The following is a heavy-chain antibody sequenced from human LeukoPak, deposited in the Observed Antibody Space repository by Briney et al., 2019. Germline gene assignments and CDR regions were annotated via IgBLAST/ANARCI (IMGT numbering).Heavy chain of an antibody. V-gene: IGHV3-13*01. J-gene: IGHJ3*01. Sequence: GGSLRLSCAASEFAFNRSVMHWVRQAIGKGLEWVSAIGISGDTYYSDSVRGRFVVSRENARNSMFLQMSSPRVGDTAVYYCARSRRSDNYQGDAFDLWGQGTVVIGSS. D-gene: IGHD1-1*01. CDR2: IGISGDT. CDR1: EFAFNRSV. CDR3: ARSRRSDNYQGDAFDL.